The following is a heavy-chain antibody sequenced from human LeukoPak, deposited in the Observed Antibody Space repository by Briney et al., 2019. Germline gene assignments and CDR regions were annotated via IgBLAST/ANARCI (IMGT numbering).Heavy chain of an antibody. CDR3: ARGAYTDY. D-gene: IGHD2-2*02. J-gene: IGHJ4*02. CDR1: GYSFNTYW. V-gene: IGHV5-51*01. Sequence: GESLKISCKASGYSFNTYWIGWVRQMPGKRLEWMGIIYPGDSDPRYTKYSPSFQGQATISADKSISTAYLQWSSLKASDTAIYYCARGAYTDYWGQGTLVTVSS. CDR2: IYPGDSDPRYT.